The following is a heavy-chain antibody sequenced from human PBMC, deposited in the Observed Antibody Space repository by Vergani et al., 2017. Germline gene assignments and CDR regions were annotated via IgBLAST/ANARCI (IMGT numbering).Heavy chain of an antibody. CDR2: IRSQAYGGTT. D-gene: IGHD5-24*01. V-gene: IGHV3-49*03. CDR3: TRVPGGYNLPPFSGFDY. Sequence: EVQLVESGGGLVQPGRSLRLSCTASGFTFGDYAMSWFLQAPGKGLEWVGFIRSQAYGGTTEYAASVKDRFTISRDDSKSIAYLQMNSLKTEDTAVYYFTRVPGGYNLPPFSGFDYWGQGTLVTVSS. J-gene: IGHJ4*02. CDR1: GFTFGDYA.